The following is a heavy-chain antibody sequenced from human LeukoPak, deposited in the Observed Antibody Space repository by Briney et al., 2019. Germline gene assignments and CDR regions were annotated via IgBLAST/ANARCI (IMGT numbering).Heavy chain of an antibody. J-gene: IGHJ4*02. V-gene: IGHV3-23*01. CDR2: ISGSGGST. CDR3: AKIPYYGSGSYYFDY. CDR1: GFPFSSYA. D-gene: IGHD3-10*01. Sequence: GGSLRLSCAASGFPFSSYAMSWVRQAPGKGLEWVSAISGSGGSTYYADSVKGRFTISRDNSKNTLYLQMNSLRAEDTAVYYCAKIPYYGSGSYYFDYWGQGTLVTVSS.